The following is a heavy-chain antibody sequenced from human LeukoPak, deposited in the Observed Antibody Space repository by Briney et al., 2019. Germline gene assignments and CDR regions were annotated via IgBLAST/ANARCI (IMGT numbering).Heavy chain of an antibody. J-gene: IGHJ4*02. CDR1: GFTFSSYG. CDR2: ISYDGSIK. CDR3: GKYGMTTVTYIDY. D-gene: IGHD4-17*01. Sequence: PGRSLRLSCAASGFTFSSYGMHWVRQAPGKGLEWVAVISYDGSIKYYADSVKGRFTISRDSSKNTLYLEMNSLRAEDTAVYYCGKYGMTTVTYIDYWGQGTQVTVSS. V-gene: IGHV3-30*18.